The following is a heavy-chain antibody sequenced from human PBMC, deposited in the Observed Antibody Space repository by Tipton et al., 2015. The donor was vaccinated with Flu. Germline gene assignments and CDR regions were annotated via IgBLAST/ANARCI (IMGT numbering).Heavy chain of an antibody. CDR2: ISSSSSYI. CDR3: ARVGYGSGSYWAPFDY. V-gene: IGHV3-21*01. J-gene: IGHJ4*02. D-gene: IGHD3-10*01. Sequence: SLRLSCAASGFTFSSYSMNWVRQAPGKGLEWVSSISSSSSYIYYADSVKGRFTISRDNAKNSLYLQMNSLRAEDTAVYYCARVGYGSGSYWAPFDYWGQGTLVTVSS. CDR1: GFTFSSYS.